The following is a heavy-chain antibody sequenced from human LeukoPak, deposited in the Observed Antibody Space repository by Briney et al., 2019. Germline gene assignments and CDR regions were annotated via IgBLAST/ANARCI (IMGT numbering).Heavy chain of an antibody. CDR3: ARDLWEGGDY. J-gene: IGHJ4*02. CDR2: IWYDGSNK. D-gene: IGHD1-26*01. CDR1: GFTFSSYG. Sequence: GRSLRLSCAASGFTFSSYGMHWVRQAPGKGLEGVAVIWYDGSNKYYADSVKGRFTISRDNSKNTLYLQMNSLRAEDTAVYYCARDLWEGGDYWGQGTLVTVSS. V-gene: IGHV3-33*01.